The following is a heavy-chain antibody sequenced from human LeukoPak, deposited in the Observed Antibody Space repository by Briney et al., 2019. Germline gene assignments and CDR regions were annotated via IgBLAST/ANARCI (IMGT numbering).Heavy chain of an antibody. D-gene: IGHD2-15*01. V-gene: IGHV4-59*08. CDR1: GGSISSYY. J-gene: IGHJ5*02. Sequence: SETPSLTCTVSGGSISSYYWSWIRQPPGKGLEWIGYIYYSGSTTYNPYLKSRRTISVDPSKNQFSMKLSSVTAADTAVYYCARHQGVRGYCSGGSCYSGAASWFDPWGQGTLVTVSS. CDR2: IYYSGST. CDR3: ARHQGVRGYCSGGSCYSGAASWFDP.